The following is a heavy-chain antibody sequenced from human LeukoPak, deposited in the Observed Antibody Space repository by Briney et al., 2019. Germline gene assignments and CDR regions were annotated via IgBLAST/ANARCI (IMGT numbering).Heavy chain of an antibody. Sequence: GGSLRLSCAASGFTFNNYAMNWVRQAPGKGLEWVSAISGSGGSAYYADSVKGRFTISRDNSKNTLYLQMNSLRAEDTAVYYCAKDLGYCSSTSCYNKKRDYYYYYYGMDVWGQGTTVTVSS. D-gene: IGHD2-2*02. CDR1: GFTFNNYA. CDR2: ISGSGGSA. CDR3: AKDLGYCSSTSCYNKKRDYYYYYYGMDV. V-gene: IGHV3-23*01. J-gene: IGHJ6*02.